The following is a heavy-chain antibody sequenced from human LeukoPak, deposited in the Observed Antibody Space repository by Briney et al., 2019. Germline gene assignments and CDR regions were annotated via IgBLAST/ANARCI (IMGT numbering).Heavy chain of an antibody. CDR1: GGSFSGYY. D-gene: IGHD4-17*01. J-gene: IGHJ4*02. CDR3: ARRLRGAFDY. Sequence: SETLSLTCAVYGGSFSGYYWSWIRQPPGKGLEWIGEINHSGSTNYNPSLKSRVTISVDTSKNQFSLKLSSVTAADTAVYYCARRLRGAFDYRGQGTLVTVSS. V-gene: IGHV4-34*01. CDR2: INHSGST.